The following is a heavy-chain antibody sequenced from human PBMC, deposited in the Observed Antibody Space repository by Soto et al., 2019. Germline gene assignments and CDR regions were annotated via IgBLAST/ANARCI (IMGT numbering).Heavy chain of an antibody. Sequence: XETLSLPCAVSGGSISSSHWWSWVRQPPGKGREWIGEIYHSGSTNYNPSLKSRVTISVDKSKNQFSLKLSSVTAADTAVYYCARAVYCTTANCWEDFHYYNIDVWGQGTAVTVSS. CDR2: IYHSGST. J-gene: IGHJ6*02. D-gene: IGHD2-2*01. V-gene: IGHV4-4*02. CDR3: ARAVYCTTANCWEDFHYYNIDV. CDR1: GGSISSSHW.